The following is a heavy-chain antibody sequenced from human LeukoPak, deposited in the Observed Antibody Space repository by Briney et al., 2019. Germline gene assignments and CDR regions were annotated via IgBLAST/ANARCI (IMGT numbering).Heavy chain of an antibody. J-gene: IGHJ4*02. Sequence: SETLSLTCTVSGGSISSSSYYWGWIRQPPGTGLEWIGSIYYSGSTYYNPSLKSRVTISVDTSKNQFSLKLSSVTAADTAVYYCARPTTKSSDFDYWGQGTLVTVSS. CDR2: IYYSGST. D-gene: IGHD6-19*01. CDR1: GGSISSSSYY. V-gene: IGHV4-39*01. CDR3: ARPTTKSSDFDY.